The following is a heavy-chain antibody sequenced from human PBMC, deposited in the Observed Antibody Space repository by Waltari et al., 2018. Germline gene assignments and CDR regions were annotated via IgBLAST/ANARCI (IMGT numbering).Heavy chain of an antibody. CDR3: AKDGGRIAARFYYYYYMDV. J-gene: IGHJ6*03. CDR2: IYSGGST. Sequence: EVQLLESGGGLVQPGGSLRLSCAASGFTFSSYAMSWVRQAPGKGLEWVSVIYSGGSTYYADSVKGRFTISRDNSKNTLYLQMNSLRAEDTAVYYCAKDGGRIAARFYYYYYMDVWGKGTTVIVSS. D-gene: IGHD6-6*01. CDR1: GFTFSSYA. V-gene: IGHV3-23*03.